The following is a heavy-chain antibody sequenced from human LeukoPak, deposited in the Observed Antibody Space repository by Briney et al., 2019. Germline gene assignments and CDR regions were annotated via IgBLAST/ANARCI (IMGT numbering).Heavy chain of an antibody. CDR1: GFTLSSYW. CDR3: VRDRFDP. V-gene: IGHV3-74*01. J-gene: IGHJ5*02. Sequence: PGGSLRLSCAASGFTLSSYWMYWVRQAPGKGLVWVSRINPDGSSTIYADFVEGRFTISRDNAKNTLYLQMNSLRVEDTAVYYCVRDRFDPWGQGTLVTVSS. CDR2: INPDGSST.